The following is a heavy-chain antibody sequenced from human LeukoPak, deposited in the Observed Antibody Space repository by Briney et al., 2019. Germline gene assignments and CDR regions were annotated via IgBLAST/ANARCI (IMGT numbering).Heavy chain of an antibody. CDR3: AKGSYSSGWS. J-gene: IGHJ5*02. D-gene: IGHD6-19*01. CDR2: ISGSGGST. CDR1: GFTFSSYA. V-gene: IGHV3-23*01. Sequence: PGGSLRLSCAASGFTFSSYAMSWVRQAPGKGLEWVSGISGSGGSTHYADSVKGRFTISRDNSKNTLYLQMNSLRAEDTAVYYCAKGSYSSGWSWGQGTLVTVSS.